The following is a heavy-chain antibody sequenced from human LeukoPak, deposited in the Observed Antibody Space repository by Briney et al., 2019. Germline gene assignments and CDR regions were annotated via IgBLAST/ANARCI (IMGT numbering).Heavy chain of an antibody. CDR2: IKQDGSEK. D-gene: IGHD1-14*01. V-gene: IGHV3-7*01. CDR3: ARNIRIAGYYYYYYMDV. J-gene: IGHJ6*03. CDR1: GFTFSSYW. Sequence: GGSLRLSCAASGFTFSSYWMSWVRQAPGKGLEWVANIKQDGSEKYYVDSVKGRFTISRDNAKNSLYLQMNSLRAEDTAVYYCARNIRIAGYYYYYYMDVWGKGTTVTVSS.